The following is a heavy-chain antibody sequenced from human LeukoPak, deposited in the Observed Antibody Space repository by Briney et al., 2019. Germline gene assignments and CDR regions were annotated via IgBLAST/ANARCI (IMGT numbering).Heavy chain of an antibody. CDR3: ARESGYRDYEGGHWFDP. CDR2: IKGSEK. D-gene: IGHD5-12*01. CDR1: GFTFSEYW. J-gene: IGHJ5*02. Sequence: GGSLRLSCAASGFTFSEYWMTWVRQAPGKGLEWVANIKGSEKFFVDSVKGRFTISTDDTKNSVYLQMNSLRVEDTAVYYCARESGYRDYEGGHWFDPWGQGTLVIVSS. V-gene: IGHV3-7*01.